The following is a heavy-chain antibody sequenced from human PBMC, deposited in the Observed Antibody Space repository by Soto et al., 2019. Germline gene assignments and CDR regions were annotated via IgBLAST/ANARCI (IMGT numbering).Heavy chain of an antibody. J-gene: IGHJ4*02. V-gene: IGHV1-69*09. D-gene: IGHD6-25*01. CDR1: GIMSSGYG. Sequence: QEQVVQSGPAMKEPGSSVKVSCRASGIMSSGYGFSWVRQAPGQGLEWVGRINPILDSTHYAQNLQGRVSITVDKSTGTAYLEVSRLRLEDTAIYFCTTMKRARLDSWGRGSVATVSS. CDR2: INPILDST. CDR3: TTMKRARLDS.